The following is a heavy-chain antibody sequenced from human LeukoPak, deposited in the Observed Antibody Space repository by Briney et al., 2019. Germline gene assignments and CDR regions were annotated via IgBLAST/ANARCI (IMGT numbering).Heavy chain of an antibody. CDR3: AKCILTGYYKGYMDV. D-gene: IGHD3-9*01. Sequence: PGGSLRLSCAASGFTFSSYGMSWVRQAPGKGLEWVSGISGSGGSTYYADSVKGRFTISRDNSKNTLYLQMNSLRAEDTAIYYCAKCILTGYYKGYMDVWGKGTTVTISS. J-gene: IGHJ6*03. V-gene: IGHV3-23*01. CDR1: GFTFSSYG. CDR2: ISGSGGST.